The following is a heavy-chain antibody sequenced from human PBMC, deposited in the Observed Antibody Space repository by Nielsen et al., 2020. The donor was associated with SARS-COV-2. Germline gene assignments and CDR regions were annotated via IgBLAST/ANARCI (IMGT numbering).Heavy chain of an antibody. Sequence: GGSLRLSCAASGFTFSSYSMNWVRQAPGKGLEWVSSISSSSSYIYYADSVKGRFTISRDNAKNTLYLQMNSLRAEDTAVYYCAKDKYQLLNYGMDVWGQGTTVTVSS. D-gene: IGHD2-2*01. J-gene: IGHJ6*02. CDR1: GFTFSSYS. CDR3: AKDKYQLLNYGMDV. V-gene: IGHV3-21*04. CDR2: ISSSSSYI.